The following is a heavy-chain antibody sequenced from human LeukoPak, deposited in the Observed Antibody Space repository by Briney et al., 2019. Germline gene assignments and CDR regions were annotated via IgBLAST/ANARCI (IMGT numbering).Heavy chain of an antibody. CDR3: ARGGLYCSGTSCYKETDY. V-gene: IGHV3-7*01. CDR1: GFTFSSFW. Sequence: GGSLRLSCAASGFTFSSFWMTWVRQAPGKGLEWVANIMHDGSDKYYVDSVKGRFAISRDNVKNSLYLQMNSLRVEDTAVYYCARGGLYCSGTSCYKETDYWGQGTLVTVSS. D-gene: IGHD2-2*02. CDR2: IMHDGSDK. J-gene: IGHJ4*02.